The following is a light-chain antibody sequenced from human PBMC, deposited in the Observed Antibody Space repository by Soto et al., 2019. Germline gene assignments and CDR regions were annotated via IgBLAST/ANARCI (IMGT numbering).Light chain of an antibody. CDR3: QQYGSSGT. V-gene: IGKV3-20*01. Sequence: EIVWTQSPVTLSLAPWETLTLLSRASQSVSNNYFARYQQKPAQPPRLLIYGASNRATGIPDRFSGSGSGTDFTLTISRLETEDFAVYYCQQYGSSGTFGQGTKVDIK. J-gene: IGKJ1*01. CDR1: QSVSNNY. CDR2: GAS.